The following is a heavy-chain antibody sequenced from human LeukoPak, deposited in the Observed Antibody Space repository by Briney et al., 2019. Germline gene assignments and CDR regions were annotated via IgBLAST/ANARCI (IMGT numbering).Heavy chain of an antibody. J-gene: IGHJ6*02. CDR2: IYSGGST. V-gene: IGHV3-53*01. CDR3: ARVPCSGYDHIFPSNYGMDV. Sequence: GGSLRLSCAASGFTVSSNYMSWVRQAPGKGLEWVSVIYSGGSTYYADSVKGRFTISRDNSKNTLYLQMNSLRAEDTAVYYCARVPCSGYDHIFPSNYGMDVWGLGTTVTVSS. D-gene: IGHD5-12*01. CDR1: GFTVSSNY.